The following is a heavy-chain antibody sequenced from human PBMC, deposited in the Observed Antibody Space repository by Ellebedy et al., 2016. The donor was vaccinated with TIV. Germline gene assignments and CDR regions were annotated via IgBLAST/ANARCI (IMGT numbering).Heavy chain of an antibody. J-gene: IGHJ4*02. CDR1: GFNFNSYW. V-gene: IGHV3-7*01. D-gene: IGHD4-17*01. Sequence: PGGSLRLSCATSGFNFNSYWMTWVRQAPGKGPEWVANIKNDESEKYYVDSVKGRFIVSRDNAKNSLYFEMNNLRAEDTAVYYCARVDYGDYYFDYWGQGTLVTVSS. CDR3: ARVDYGDYYFDY. CDR2: IKNDESEK.